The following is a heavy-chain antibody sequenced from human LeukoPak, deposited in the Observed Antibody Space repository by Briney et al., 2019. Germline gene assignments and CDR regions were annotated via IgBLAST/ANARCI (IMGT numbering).Heavy chain of an antibody. J-gene: IGHJ6*02. V-gene: IGHV3-7*01. D-gene: IGHD6-13*01. Sequence: GGSLRLSCAASGFTFSSYWTSWVRQAPGKGLEWVANIKQDGSEKYYVDSVKGRFTISRDNAKNSLYLQMNSLRAEDTAVYYCARDPGTHYGSSWYYGMDVWGQGTTVTVSS. CDR1: GFTFSSYW. CDR2: IKQDGSEK. CDR3: ARDPGTHYGSSWYYGMDV.